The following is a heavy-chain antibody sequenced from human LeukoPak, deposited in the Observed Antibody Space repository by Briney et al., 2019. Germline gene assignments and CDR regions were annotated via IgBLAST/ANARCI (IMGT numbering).Heavy chain of an antibody. CDR3: ARDRQCGY. CDR2: ISPYNGNT. J-gene: IGHJ4*02. CDR1: GYTFTSYG. D-gene: IGHD2-21*01. Sequence: ASVKVSCKASGYTFTSYGISWVRQAPGQGFEWMGWISPYNGNTNYAPKLQGRVTMTTDTATSTAYMELTSLTSDDTAVYYCARDRQCGYWGQGTLVTVSS. V-gene: IGHV1-18*01.